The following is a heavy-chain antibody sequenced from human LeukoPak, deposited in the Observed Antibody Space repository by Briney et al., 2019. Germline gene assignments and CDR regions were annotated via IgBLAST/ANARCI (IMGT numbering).Heavy chain of an antibody. Sequence: SVKVSCKASGGIFSSYAISWVRQAPGQGLEWMGRIIPIHGTANYAQKLQGRVTMTTDTSTSTAYMELRSLRSDDTAVYYCARDHREAAMWFDPWGQGTLVTVSS. J-gene: IGHJ5*02. CDR3: ARDHREAAMWFDP. D-gene: IGHD2-2*01. CDR1: GGIFSSYA. CDR2: IIPIHGTA. V-gene: IGHV1-69*04.